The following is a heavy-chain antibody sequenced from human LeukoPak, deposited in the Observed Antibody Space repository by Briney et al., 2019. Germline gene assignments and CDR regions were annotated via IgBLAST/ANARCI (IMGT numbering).Heavy chain of an antibody. CDR1: GFTFCSYA. D-gene: IGHD6-13*01. Sequence: GGSLRLSCAASGFTFCSYAMHWVRQAPGKGLEWVAVISYDGSNKYYADSVKGRFTISRDNSKNTLYLQMNSLRAEDTAVYYCARDVTPGGSWSSLFDYWGQGTLVTVSS. CDR2: ISYDGSNK. CDR3: ARDVTPGGSWSSLFDY. J-gene: IGHJ4*02. V-gene: IGHV3-30*04.